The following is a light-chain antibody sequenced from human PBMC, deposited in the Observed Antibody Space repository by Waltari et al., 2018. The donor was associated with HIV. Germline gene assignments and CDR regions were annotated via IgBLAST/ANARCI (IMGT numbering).Light chain of an antibody. Sequence: QSALTQPASVSGSPGQSITISCTGTRSDVGGYTYVSWYQQHPGKAPKLMIYEVSNRPSGVSNRFSGSKSGNTASLTISGLQAEDEADYYCSSYRSSSTLEVFGTGTKVTVL. V-gene: IGLV2-14*01. CDR3: SSYRSSSTLEV. CDR1: RSDVGGYTY. J-gene: IGLJ1*01. CDR2: EVS.